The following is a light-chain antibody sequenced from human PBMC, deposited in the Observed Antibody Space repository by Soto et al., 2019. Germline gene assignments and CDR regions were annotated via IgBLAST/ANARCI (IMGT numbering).Light chain of an antibody. Sequence: QSALTQPASVSGSPGQSINISCTGTSSDVGGYDYVSWYQQHPGKAPKLMIFDVSNRPSGVSNRFSGSKSGSTASLPISGLQAEYEADYYCTSYSRRTTLVFGGGTKLTVL. V-gene: IGLV2-14*03. CDR2: DVS. CDR3: TSYSRRTTLV. CDR1: SSDVGGYDY. J-gene: IGLJ2*01.